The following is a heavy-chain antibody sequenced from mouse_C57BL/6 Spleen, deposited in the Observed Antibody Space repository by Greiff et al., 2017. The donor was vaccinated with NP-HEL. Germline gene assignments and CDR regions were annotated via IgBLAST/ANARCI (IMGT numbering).Heavy chain of an antibody. CDR3: ARGDPYYTVYFDY. V-gene: IGHV1-64*01. CDR1: GYTFTSYW. Sequence: QVQLQQSGAELVKPGASVKLSCKASGYTFTSYWMHWVKQRPGQGLEWIGMIHPNSGSTNYNEKFKSKATLTVDKSSSTAYMQLSSLTSEDSAVYYCARGDPYYTVYFDYWGQGTTLTVSS. D-gene: IGHD2-12*01. CDR2: IHPNSGST. J-gene: IGHJ2*01.